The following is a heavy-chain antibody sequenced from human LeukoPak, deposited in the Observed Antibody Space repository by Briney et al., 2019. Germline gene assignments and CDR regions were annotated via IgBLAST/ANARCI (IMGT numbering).Heavy chain of an antibody. CDR1: DYTFSNYG. Sequence: GASVKVSCKASDYTFSNYGISWVRQAPGKGLEWMGWINTYNGNTNYAQRLQGRVTMTIDTSTSTAYMELRRLRSDDTAMYYCAGDLDFWSGYLDYWGQGTLVTVSS. CDR3: AGDLDFWSGYLDY. J-gene: IGHJ4*02. D-gene: IGHD3-3*01. V-gene: IGHV1-18*01. CDR2: INTYNGNT.